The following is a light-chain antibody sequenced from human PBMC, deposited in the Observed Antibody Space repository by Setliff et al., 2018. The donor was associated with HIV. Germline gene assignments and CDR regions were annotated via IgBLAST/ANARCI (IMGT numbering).Light chain of an antibody. J-gene: IGLJ1*01. CDR3: SSYTSNDAKV. Sequence: QSALTQPASVSGSPGQSITFSCTGTSSDVGGYNYVSWYQQHPGKAPKLMIYGVSIRPSGVSNRFSGSKSGNTASLTISGLQAEDEADYYCSSYTSNDAKVFGTGTKVTVL. V-gene: IGLV2-14*01. CDR1: SSDVGGYNY. CDR2: GVS.